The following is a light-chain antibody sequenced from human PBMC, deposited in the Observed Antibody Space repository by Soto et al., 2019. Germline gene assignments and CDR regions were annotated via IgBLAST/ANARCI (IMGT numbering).Light chain of an antibody. V-gene: IGLV1-47*01. CDR1: SFNIGSRY. J-gene: IGLJ2*01. CDR3: ASRDNSVSAVF. CDR2: KND. Sequence: QSVLTQPPSASGAPGQRVTISCSGSSFNIGSRYVYWFQQFPGTTPRLLIYKNDERPSGVPDRFSGSKSGTSASLAISGLRSEDEAEYFCASRDNSVSAVFFGGGTKVTVL.